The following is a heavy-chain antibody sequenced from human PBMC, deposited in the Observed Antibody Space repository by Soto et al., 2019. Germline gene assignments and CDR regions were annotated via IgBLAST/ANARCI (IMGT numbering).Heavy chain of an antibody. V-gene: IGHV1-2*02. CDR1: GYTFTGYY. J-gene: IGHJ4*02. D-gene: IGHD3-3*01. Sequence: PWASVKVSCKASGYTFTGYYMHWVRQAPGQGLEWMGWINPNSGGTNYAQKFQGRVTMTRDTSISTAYMELSRLRSDDTAVYYCARSRVVIIHFDYWGQGTLVTVSS. CDR3: ARSRVVIIHFDY. CDR2: INPNSGGT.